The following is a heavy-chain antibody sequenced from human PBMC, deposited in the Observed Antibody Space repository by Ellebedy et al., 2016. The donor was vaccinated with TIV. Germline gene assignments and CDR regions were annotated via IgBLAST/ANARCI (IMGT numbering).Heavy chain of an antibody. J-gene: IGHJ4*02. CDR2: INPSGGST. CDR3: ARDRRATGGDYVWGSYRPGDY. CDR1: GYTFTSYY. V-gene: IGHV1-46*01. D-gene: IGHD3-16*02. Sequence: ASVKVSXXASGYTFTSYYMHWVRQAPGQGLEWMGIINPSGGSTSYAQKFQGRVTMTRDTSISTAYMELSRLRSDDTAVYYCARDRRATGGDYVWGSYRPGDYWGQGTLVTVSS.